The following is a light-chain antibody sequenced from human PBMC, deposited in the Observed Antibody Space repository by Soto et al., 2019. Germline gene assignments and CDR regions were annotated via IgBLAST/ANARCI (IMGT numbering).Light chain of an antibody. CDR1: QSVSGW. CDR3: QQYETFSGT. CDR2: DAS. Sequence: DIQMTQSPSTLSASVGDTVTVTCRASQSVSGWLAWYQQKPGEAPKLLIYDASAFPRGVPSRFSGSGSGTKFTLTIASLQPDDFATYYCQQYETFSGTFGQGTKVEI. V-gene: IGKV1-5*01. J-gene: IGKJ1*01.